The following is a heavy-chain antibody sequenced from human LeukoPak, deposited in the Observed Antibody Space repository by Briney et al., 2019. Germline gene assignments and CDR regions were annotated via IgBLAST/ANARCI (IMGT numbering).Heavy chain of an antibody. D-gene: IGHD3-10*02. CDR3: AELGITMIGGV. CDR2: ISSSGSTI. J-gene: IGHJ6*04. V-gene: IGHV3-48*04. Sequence: GGSLRLSCVASGFNLSSYNMIWVRQAPGKGLEWVSYISSSGSTIYYADSVKGRFTISRDNAKNSLYLQMNSLRAEDTAVYYCAELGITMIGGVWGKGTTVTISS. CDR1: GFNLSSYN.